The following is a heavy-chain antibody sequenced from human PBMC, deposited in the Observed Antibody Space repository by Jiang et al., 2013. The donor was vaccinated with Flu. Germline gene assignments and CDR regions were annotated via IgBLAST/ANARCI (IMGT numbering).Heavy chain of an antibody. Sequence: QLVESGGGLVQPGGSLRLSCAASGFTFSSYWMHWVRQAPGKGLVWVSRIKSDGSSTNYADSVKGRFTISRDNAKNTLYLQMNSLRAEDTAVYYCARGALYSYYFDYWGQGTLVTVSS. V-gene: IGHV3-74*01. J-gene: IGHJ4*02. CDR2: IKSDGSST. D-gene: IGHD2-21*01. CDR1: GFTFSSYW. CDR3: ARGALYSYYFDY.